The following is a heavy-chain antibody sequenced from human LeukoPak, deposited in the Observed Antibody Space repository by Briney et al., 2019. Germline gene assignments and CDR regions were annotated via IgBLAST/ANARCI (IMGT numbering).Heavy chain of an antibody. J-gene: IGHJ4*02. CDR3: ARGDSGGYPDF. CDR1: GGSFSGYY. Sequence: SETLSLTCAVYGGSFSGYYWSWIRQPPGKGLEWIGYIYHSGSTYYNPSLKSRVTISVDRSKNQFSLRLSSVTAADTAVYYCARGDSGGYPDFWGLGTLVTVSS. D-gene: IGHD3-22*01. V-gene: IGHV4-30-2*01. CDR2: IYHSGST.